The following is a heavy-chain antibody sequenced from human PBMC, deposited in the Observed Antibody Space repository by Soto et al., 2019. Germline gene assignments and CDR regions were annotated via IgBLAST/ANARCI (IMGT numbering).Heavy chain of an antibody. CDR2: LTGSGGTT. J-gene: IGHJ5*02. CDR3: AKGLIASRAGNWFDP. Sequence: GGSLRLSCAASGFTFRNYAMHWVRQAPGKGLEWVSALTGSGGTTYYADSVKGRFTISRDNSKNTLYLEMNGLRGEDAAVYYCAKGLIASRAGNWFDPWGQGTQVTV. V-gene: IGHV3-23*01. CDR1: GFTFRNYA. D-gene: IGHD6-19*01.